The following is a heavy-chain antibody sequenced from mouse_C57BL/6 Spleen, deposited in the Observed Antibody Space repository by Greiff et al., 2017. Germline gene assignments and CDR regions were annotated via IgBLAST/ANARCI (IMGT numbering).Heavy chain of an antibody. D-gene: IGHD1-1*01. V-gene: IGHV1-50*01. Sequence: QVQLQQPGAELVKPGASVKLSCKASGYTFTSYWMQWVKQRPGQGLEWIGEIDPSDSYTNYNQKFKGKATLTVDTSSSTAYMRLSSLTSEDSAVYYCARGYYGSSPYWYFDVWGTGTTVTVSS. CDR1: GYTFTSYW. CDR2: IDPSDSYT. CDR3: ARGYYGSSPYWYFDV. J-gene: IGHJ1*03.